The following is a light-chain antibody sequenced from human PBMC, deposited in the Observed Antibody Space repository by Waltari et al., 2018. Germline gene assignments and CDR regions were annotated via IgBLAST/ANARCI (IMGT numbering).Light chain of an antibody. Sequence: DIVMTQSPDSLTVSPGERATINCRSSQSVSDHVNNKNYLAWYRQKAGQPPKLLISWASTREFGVPDRFSGSGSGTEFTLTINSLQPEDVAVYYCQQYYNTPPTFGQGTKVEIK. CDR3: QQYYNTPPT. J-gene: IGKJ1*01. CDR2: WAS. V-gene: IGKV4-1*01. CDR1: QSVSDHVNNKNY.